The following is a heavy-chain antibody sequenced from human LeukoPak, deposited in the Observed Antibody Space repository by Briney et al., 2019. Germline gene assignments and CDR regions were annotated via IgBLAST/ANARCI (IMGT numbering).Heavy chain of an antibody. CDR1: GFTFSSYS. V-gene: IGHV3-48*01. CDR2: ISSSGSTI. Sequence: GGSLRLSCAASGFTFSSYSMNWVRQAPGKGLEWVSYISSSGSTIYYADSVKGRFTISRDNAKNSLYLQMNSLRAEDTAVYYCARDWGYYYDSRGYDYWGQGTLVTVSS. CDR3: ARDWGYYYDSRGYDY. D-gene: IGHD3-22*01. J-gene: IGHJ4*02.